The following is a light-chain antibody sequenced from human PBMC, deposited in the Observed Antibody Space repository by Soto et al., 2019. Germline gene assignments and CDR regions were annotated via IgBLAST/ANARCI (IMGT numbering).Light chain of an antibody. CDR1: SSDVGDYNY. CDR2: EVS. Sequence: QSVLSQPASMSGSPGQSITIPCTGASSDVGDYNYVSWYQQHPGKAPKLIIYEVSNRPSGISDRFSASKSGNTASLTISGLQAEDEADYYCSSYTNSNTRVFGTGTKVTVL. V-gene: IGLV2-14*01. J-gene: IGLJ1*01. CDR3: SSYTNSNTRV.